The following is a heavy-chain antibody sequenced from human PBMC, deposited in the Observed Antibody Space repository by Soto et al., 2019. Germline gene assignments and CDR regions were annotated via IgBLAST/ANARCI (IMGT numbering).Heavy chain of an antibody. CDR3: ARRSTGYDAFDI. V-gene: IGHV3-53*01. Sequence: GSLRLSCAASGFTVSSNYMSWVRQAPGKGLEWVSVIYSGGSTYYADSVKGRFTISRDNSKNTLYLQMNSLRAEDTAVYYCARRSTGYDAFDIWGQGTMVTVSS. J-gene: IGHJ3*02. D-gene: IGHD2-15*01. CDR1: GFTVSSNY. CDR2: IYSGGST.